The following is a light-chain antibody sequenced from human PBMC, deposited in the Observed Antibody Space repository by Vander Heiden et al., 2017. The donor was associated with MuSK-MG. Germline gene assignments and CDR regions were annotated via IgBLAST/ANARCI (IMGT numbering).Light chain of an antibody. CDR2: DVS. CDR3: SSYTSSSTVV. V-gene: IGLV2-14*03. Sequence: QSALTQPASVPGSPGPSITMACTGTSNDVGGYNYVSWYQHHPGKAPKLMFNDVSNRPSGVSNRFSGSKSGNTASLTISGLQAEDEADYYCSSYTSSSTVVFGGGTKLTVL. CDR1: SNDVGGYNY. J-gene: IGLJ2*01.